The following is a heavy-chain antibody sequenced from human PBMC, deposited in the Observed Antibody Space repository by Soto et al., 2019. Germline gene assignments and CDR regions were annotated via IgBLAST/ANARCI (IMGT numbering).Heavy chain of an antibody. CDR2: IYYSGST. Sequence: KPSETLSLTCTVSGGSISSGGYYWSWIRQHPGKGLEWIGYIYYSGSTYYNPSLKSRVTISVDTSKNQFSLKLSSVTAADTAVYYCARGSSSGSSPSGMDVWGQGTTVTISS. J-gene: IGHJ6*02. CDR1: GGSISSGGYY. D-gene: IGHD3-10*01. CDR3: ARGSSSGSSPSGMDV. V-gene: IGHV4-31*03.